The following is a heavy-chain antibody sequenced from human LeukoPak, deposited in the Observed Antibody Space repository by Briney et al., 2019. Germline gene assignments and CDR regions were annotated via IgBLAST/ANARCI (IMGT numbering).Heavy chain of an antibody. Sequence: SVKVSCKASGGTFSSYAISWERQAPGQGLEWMGRIIPIFGIANYAQKFQGRVTITADKSTSTAYMELSSLRSEDTAVYYCARDWNDEKGKLGHYFDYWGQGTLVTVSS. CDR2: IIPIFGIA. D-gene: IGHD1-1*01. CDR1: GGTFSSYA. J-gene: IGHJ4*02. V-gene: IGHV1-69*04. CDR3: ARDWNDEKGKLGHYFDY.